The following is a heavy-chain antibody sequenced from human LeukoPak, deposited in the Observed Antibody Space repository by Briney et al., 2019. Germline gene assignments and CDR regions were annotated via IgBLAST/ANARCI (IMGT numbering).Heavy chain of an antibody. D-gene: IGHD3-16*02. J-gene: IGHJ4*02. Sequence: GGSLRLSCAASGFTFSSYGMHWVRQAPGKGLEWVAVIWYDGSNKYYADSVKGRFTISRDSSKNTLYLQMNSLSAEDTAVYYCARGPIMITFGGVIGLDYWGQGTLVTVSS. V-gene: IGHV3-33*01. CDR2: IWYDGSNK. CDR3: ARGPIMITFGGVIGLDY. CDR1: GFTFSSYG.